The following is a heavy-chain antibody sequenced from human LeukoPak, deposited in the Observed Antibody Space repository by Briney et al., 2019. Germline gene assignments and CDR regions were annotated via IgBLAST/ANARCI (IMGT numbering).Heavy chain of an antibody. V-gene: IGHV6-1*01. CDR2: TYYRSKWYN. D-gene: IGHD2-15*01. CDR1: GDTVSSNNAA. J-gene: IGHJ3*02. Sequence: SQTLSLTCAISGDTVSSNNAAWSWIRQSPSRGLEWLGRTYYRSKWYNDYAVSVKSRVTINPDTSKNQFSLQLNSVTPEDTAMYFCARDPPAAGQTLNAFDIWGQGTMVTVSS. CDR3: ARDPPAAGQTLNAFDI.